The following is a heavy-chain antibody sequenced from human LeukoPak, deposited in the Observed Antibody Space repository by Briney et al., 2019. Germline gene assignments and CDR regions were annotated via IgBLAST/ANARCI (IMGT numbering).Heavy chain of an antibody. CDR3: ARATYDYVWGSYRSLGVDY. Sequence: GASVKVSCKASGYTFTSYGISWVRQAPGQGLEWMGWISAYNGNTNYAQKLQGRVTMTTDTSTSTAYMELRSLRSDDTAVYYCARATYDYVWGSYRSLGVDYWGQGTLVTVSS. CDR2: ISAYNGNT. D-gene: IGHD3-16*02. CDR1: GYTFTSYG. V-gene: IGHV1-18*01. J-gene: IGHJ4*02.